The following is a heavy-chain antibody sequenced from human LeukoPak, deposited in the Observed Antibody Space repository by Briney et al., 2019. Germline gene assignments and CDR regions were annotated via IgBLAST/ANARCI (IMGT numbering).Heavy chain of an antibody. CDR3: AKPAKTDYADY. V-gene: IGHV3-23*01. CDR1: GFTFSSYD. D-gene: IGHD1-14*01. J-gene: IGHJ4*02. Sequence: PGGSLRLSCAASGFTFSSYDMTWVRQAPGKGLEWVSAISGSSGNTYYADSVKGRFTISRDNSKNTLYLQMNSLRAEDTALYYCAKPAKTDYADYWGQGTLVTVSS. CDR2: ISGSSGNT.